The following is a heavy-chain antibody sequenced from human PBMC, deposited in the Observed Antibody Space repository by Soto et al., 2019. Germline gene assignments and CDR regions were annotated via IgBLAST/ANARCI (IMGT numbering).Heavy chain of an antibody. CDR1: GGSISSYY. V-gene: IGHV4-59*01. J-gene: IGHJ6*02. CDR3: AREKTPMSPHYFYYGMDV. D-gene: IGHD3-9*01. Sequence: SETLSLTCTVSGGSISSYYWSWIRQPPGKGLEWIGYVYSGGGTNYSPSFMGRVTISVDTTDNQFSLKLNSVTAADTAVYYCAREKTPMSPHYFYYGMDVWGQGTTVTVSS. CDR2: VYSGGGT.